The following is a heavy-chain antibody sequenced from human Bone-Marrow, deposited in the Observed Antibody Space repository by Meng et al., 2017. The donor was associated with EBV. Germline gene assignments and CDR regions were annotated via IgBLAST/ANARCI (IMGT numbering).Heavy chain of an antibody. Sequence: QITLKVSGPTVLNPTQTLTLTFTFSGFSLSTSGMGVAWIRQPPGKALEWLALIYWDDETRYSPALKNRLTVTKDSSKNQVVFRMANLDPADTATYYCAHRRSDSGWFGYWGQGTLVTVSS. D-gene: IGHD6-19*01. J-gene: IGHJ4*02. CDR1: GFSLSTSGMG. V-gene: IGHV2-5*02. CDR2: IYWDDET. CDR3: AHRRSDSGWFGY.